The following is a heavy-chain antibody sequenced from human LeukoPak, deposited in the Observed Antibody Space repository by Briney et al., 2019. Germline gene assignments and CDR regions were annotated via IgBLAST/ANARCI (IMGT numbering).Heavy chain of an antibody. Sequence: SETLSLTCTVSGGSISSYYWSWIRQPPGKGLQWIGYIYYSGSTNYNPSLKSRVTISVDTSKNQFSLKLRSVTAADTAVYYCARDLREYGPNWFDPWGQGTLVTVSS. CDR2: IYYSGST. CDR1: GGSISSYY. J-gene: IGHJ5*02. V-gene: IGHV4-59*01. CDR3: ARDLREYGPNWFDP. D-gene: IGHD3-10*01.